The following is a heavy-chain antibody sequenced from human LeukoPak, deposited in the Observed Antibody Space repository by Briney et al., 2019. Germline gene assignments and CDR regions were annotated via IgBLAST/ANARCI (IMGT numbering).Heavy chain of an antibody. J-gene: IGHJ3*02. CDR3: ARTIVGSTYDAFDI. CDR1: GFTVSTNY. V-gene: IGHV3-53*01. Sequence: PGGSLRLSCAASGFTVSTNYMSWVRQAPGKGLEWVAIIYSAGNTYYADSVRGRFTISRDNSKNTLDLQMNSLRAEDTALYYCARTIVGSTYDAFDIWGQGTLVTVSS. CDR2: IYSAGNT. D-gene: IGHD1-26*01.